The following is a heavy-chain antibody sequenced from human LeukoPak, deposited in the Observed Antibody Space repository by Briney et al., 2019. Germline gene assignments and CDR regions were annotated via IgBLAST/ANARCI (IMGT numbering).Heavy chain of an antibody. CDR3: ARVIGGGDDPIRLDH. V-gene: IGHV1-2*02. D-gene: IGHD3-16*01. CDR2: INPNSGGT. CDR1: GYTFTGYY. J-gene: IGHJ4*02. Sequence: AASVTVSCTTSGYTFTGYYMHWVRQAPGQGLEWMGWINPNSGGTNYAQKFQGRVTMTRDTSISTAHLELSRLRSDDTAIYYCARVIGGGDDPIRLDHWGQGTLVTVSS.